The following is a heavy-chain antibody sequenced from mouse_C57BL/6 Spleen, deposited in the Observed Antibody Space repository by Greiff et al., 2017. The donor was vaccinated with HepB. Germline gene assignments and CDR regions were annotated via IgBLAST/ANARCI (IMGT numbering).Heavy chain of an antibody. D-gene: IGHD1-1*01. CDR3: ARDYDGRGWYFDV. CDR1: GFSLSTSGMG. CDR2: IYWDDDK. J-gene: IGHJ1*03. Sequence: QVQLKECGPGILQSSQTLSLTCSFSGFSLSTSGMGVSWIRQPSGKGLEWLAHIYWDDDKRYNPSLKSRLTISKDTSRNQVFLKITSVDTADTATYYCARDYDGRGWYFDVWGTGTTVTVSS. V-gene: IGHV8-12*01.